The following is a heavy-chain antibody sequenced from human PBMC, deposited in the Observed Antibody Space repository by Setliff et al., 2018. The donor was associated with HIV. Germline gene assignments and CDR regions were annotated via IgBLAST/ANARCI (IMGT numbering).Heavy chain of an antibody. CDR2: IYYTGST. V-gene: IGHV4-59*01. D-gene: IGHD6-13*01. J-gene: IGHJ5*02. Sequence: LSLTCTVSGGSISTYFWSWVRQTPGKGLEWIGYIYYTGSTSYNPSFRSRVTISVDTSKNQFSLKLSSVTAADTAVYYCARDFKRYNSPCRFDPWGQGTLVTVSS. CDR1: GGSISTYF. CDR3: ARDFKRYNSPCRFDP.